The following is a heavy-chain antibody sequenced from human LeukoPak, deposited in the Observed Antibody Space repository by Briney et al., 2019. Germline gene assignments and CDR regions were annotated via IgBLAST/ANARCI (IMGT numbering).Heavy chain of an antibody. Sequence: SETPSLTCTVSGGSISSYYWTWLRQPAGKGLEWIGRIYTSGTTNYNPSLKSRVTVSVDTSKNQFSLKLSSVAAADTAVYYCARLAVAEYYFDYWGQGTLVTVSS. V-gene: IGHV4-4*07. CDR1: GGSISSYY. J-gene: IGHJ4*02. D-gene: IGHD6-19*01. CDR3: ARLAVAEYYFDY. CDR2: IYTSGTT.